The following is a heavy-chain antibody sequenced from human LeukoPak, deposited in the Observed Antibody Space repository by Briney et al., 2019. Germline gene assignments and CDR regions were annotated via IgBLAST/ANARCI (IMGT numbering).Heavy chain of an antibody. CDR1: GGSISSYY. D-gene: IGHD2-21*02. J-gene: IGHJ4*02. CDR3: TRDIGDSVSDF. Sequence: SETLSLTCTVSGGSISSYYWSWIRQPPGKGLEWIGYIYYSGSTNYNPSLKSRVTISVDTSKNQFALDLRSVTAADTAVYYCTRDIGDSVSDFWGQGTLVTVSS. V-gene: IGHV4-59*12. CDR2: IYYSGST.